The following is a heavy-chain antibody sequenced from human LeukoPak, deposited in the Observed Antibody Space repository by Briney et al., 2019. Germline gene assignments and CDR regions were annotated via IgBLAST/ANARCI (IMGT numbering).Heavy chain of an antibody. CDR1: GYTFTGYY. Sequence: GASVKVSCKASGYTFTGYYMHWVRQAPGQGLEWMGWINPNSGGTNYAQKFQGRVTMTRDTSISTAYMELSRLRSDDTAVYYCARAYSSSWNWFDPWGQGTLVTVSS. V-gene: IGHV1-2*02. D-gene: IGHD6-13*01. CDR2: INPNSGGT. J-gene: IGHJ5*02. CDR3: ARAYSSSWNWFDP.